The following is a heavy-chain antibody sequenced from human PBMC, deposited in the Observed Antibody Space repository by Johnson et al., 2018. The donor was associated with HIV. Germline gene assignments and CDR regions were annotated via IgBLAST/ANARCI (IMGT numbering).Heavy chain of an antibody. D-gene: IGHD6-13*01. CDR2: INWNGDNT. CDR1: GFTFDDYA. J-gene: IGHJ3*02. Sequence: VQLVESGGGLVQPGRSLRLSCAASGFTFDDYAMHWVRQAPGKGLEWVSGINWNGDNTGYADSVKGRFTISRDNVKNTLYLQMNSLRAEDTAVYYCAREQELIGERAFDIWGQGTMVTVSS. V-gene: IGHV3-9*01. CDR3: AREQELIGERAFDI.